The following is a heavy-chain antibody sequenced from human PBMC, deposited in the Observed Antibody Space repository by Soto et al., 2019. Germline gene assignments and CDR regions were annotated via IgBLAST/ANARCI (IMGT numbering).Heavy chain of an antibody. Sequence: QVQLQESGPGLVKPSQTLSLTCTVSGGSISSGDYYWSWIRQPPGKGLEWIGYIYYSGSTYYNPSFKSRVTISVDTSKNQFSLKLSSVTAADTAVYYCAREGYCSGGSCYYFDYWGQGTLVTVSS. CDR2: IYYSGST. D-gene: IGHD2-15*01. CDR1: GGSISSGDYY. V-gene: IGHV4-30-4*01. CDR3: AREGYCSGGSCYYFDY. J-gene: IGHJ4*02.